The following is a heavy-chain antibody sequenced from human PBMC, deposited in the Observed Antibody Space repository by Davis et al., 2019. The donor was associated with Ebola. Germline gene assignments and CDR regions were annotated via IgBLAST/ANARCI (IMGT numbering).Heavy chain of an antibody. CDR3: SERGSSV. D-gene: IGHD3-10*01. Sequence: PSETLSLTCTVSGVSISRHYWSWIRQHPGKRLEWIGSIYYTGNAYYNSSLASRATISVDTSKNQFSLKLTSVTAADTAMYYCSERGSSVWGQGTLVSVSS. CDR2: IYYTGNA. J-gene: IGHJ4*02. CDR1: GVSISRHY. V-gene: IGHV4-59*03.